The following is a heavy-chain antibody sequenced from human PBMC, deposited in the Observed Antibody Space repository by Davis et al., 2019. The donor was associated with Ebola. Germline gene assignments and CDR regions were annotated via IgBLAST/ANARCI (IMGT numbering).Heavy chain of an antibody. Sequence: GESLKISCAASGFPFSVYFMDWVRLTPGKGLEWVGRIKSKTDGGTTDYAAPVKGRFTISRDDSKNTLYLQMNSLKTEDTAVYYCTTFVVVVAATVYAFDIWGQGTMVTVSS. D-gene: IGHD2-15*01. J-gene: IGHJ3*02. V-gene: IGHV3-15*01. CDR3: TTFVVVVAATVYAFDI. CDR1: GFPFSVYF. CDR2: IKSKTDGGTT.